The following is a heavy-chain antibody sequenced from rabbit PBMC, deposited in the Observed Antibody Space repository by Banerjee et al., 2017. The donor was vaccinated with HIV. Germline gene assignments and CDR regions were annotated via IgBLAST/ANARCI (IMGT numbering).Heavy chain of an antibody. CDR2: IYAGSSGRT. J-gene: IGHJ4*01. CDR3: ARASSSGVYMYYFNL. Sequence: QSLEESGGDLVKPGASLTLTCTASGFSFSSSYYMCWVRQAPGKGLEWIACIYAGSSGRTYYASWAKGRFTISKTSSTTVTLQMTSLTAADTATYFCARASSSGVYMYYFNLWGPGTLVTVS. CDR1: GFSFSSSYY. V-gene: IGHV1S40*01. D-gene: IGHD1-1*01.